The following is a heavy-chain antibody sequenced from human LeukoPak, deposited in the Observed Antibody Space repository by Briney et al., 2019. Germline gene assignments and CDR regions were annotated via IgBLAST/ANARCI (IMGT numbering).Heavy chain of an antibody. CDR1: GFNFNNYW. D-gene: IGHD1-26*01. V-gene: IGHV3-7*01. Sequence: PGGSLRLSCAASGFNFNNYWMTWVRHPPRKGLEWVARISQDGTETSYADSVKGRFTLSKDNAEKSLYLQMNSLTTEDTAVYYCVRLWEFDYWGQGTLATVSS. J-gene: IGHJ4*02. CDR3: VRLWEFDY. CDR2: ISQDGTET.